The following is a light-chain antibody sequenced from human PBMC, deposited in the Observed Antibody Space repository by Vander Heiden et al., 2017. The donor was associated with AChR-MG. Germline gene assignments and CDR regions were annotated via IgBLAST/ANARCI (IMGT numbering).Light chain of an antibody. J-gene: IGKJ3*01. Sequence: ETVMTQSPATLSVSPGERATLSCRASQSVSSNLAWYQRKPGQAPRLLIYGISIRATGIPARFSGSGSGTEFTLTISSLQSEDFAVYYCQQYNTWPTFGPGTKVDFK. CDR3: QQYNTWPT. CDR1: QSVSSN. CDR2: GIS. V-gene: IGKV3-15*01.